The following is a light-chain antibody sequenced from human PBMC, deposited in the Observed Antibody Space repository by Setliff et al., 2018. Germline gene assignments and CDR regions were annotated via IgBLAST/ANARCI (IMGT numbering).Light chain of an antibody. J-gene: IGLJ1*01. V-gene: IGLV2-14*03. CDR2: GVS. Sequence: QSALTQPASVSGSPGQSITISCSGTSNDVGSYDLVSWYQQYPGKAPQLIIYGVSKRPSGVSDRFSGSKSGNTASLTISGLQVEDEADYYCSSYTSNTLVFAAGTKGTVL. CDR3: SSYTSNTLV. CDR1: SNDVGSYDL.